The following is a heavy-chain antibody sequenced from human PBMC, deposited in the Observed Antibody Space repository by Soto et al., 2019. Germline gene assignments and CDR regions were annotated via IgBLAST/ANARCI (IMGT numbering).Heavy chain of an antibody. CDR1: GFTFSRHT. V-gene: IGHV3-30-3*01. CDR3: AREVYYDFWRGCSTHPYYFDV. Sequence: QVQLVESGGGVVQPGRSLRLSCAASGFTFSRHTMHWVRQAPGKGLEWVAAISDDGSNTYYADSVKGRFTISRDNSKNTLYRQMNSVSSEDTAVHHCAREVYYDFWRGCSTHPYYFDVWGQGNLVTVSS. D-gene: IGHD3-3*01. CDR2: ISDDGSNT. J-gene: IGHJ4*02.